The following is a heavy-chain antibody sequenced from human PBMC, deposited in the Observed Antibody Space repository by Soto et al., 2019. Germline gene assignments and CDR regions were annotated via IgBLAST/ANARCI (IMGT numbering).Heavy chain of an antibody. J-gene: IGHJ6*02. V-gene: IGHV1-24*01. CDR3: ATDLRATVTTNYYYYYGMDV. Sequence: ASVKVSCKVSGYTLTELSMHWVRQAPGKGLEWMGGFDPEDGETIYAQKFQGRVTMTEDTSTDTAYMELSSLRSEDTAVYYCATDLRATVTTNYYYYYGMDVWGQGTTVTVSS. D-gene: IGHD4-4*01. CDR2: FDPEDGET. CDR1: GYTLTELS.